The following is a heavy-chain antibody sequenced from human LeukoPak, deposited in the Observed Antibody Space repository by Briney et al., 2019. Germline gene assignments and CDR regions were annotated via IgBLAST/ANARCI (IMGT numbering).Heavy chain of an antibody. D-gene: IGHD3-22*01. CDR1: GGPISSGGYS. CDR3: ARGGDSSGFYYYFDY. Sequence: SETLSLTCTVSGGPISSGGYSWSWIRQPPGKDLEWIGYIYHSGNTYYNSSLKSRVTISVDRSKNHFSLKLTSVTAADTAVYYCARGGDSSGFYYYFDYWGQGTLVTVSS. CDR2: IYHSGNT. V-gene: IGHV4-30-2*01. J-gene: IGHJ4*02.